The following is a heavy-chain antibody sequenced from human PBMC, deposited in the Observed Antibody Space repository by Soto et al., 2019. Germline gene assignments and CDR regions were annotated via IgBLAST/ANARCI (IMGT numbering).Heavy chain of an antibody. D-gene: IGHD3-3*01. CDR3: ARGQRFSDSFDP. CDR1: GGAISGYY. J-gene: IGHJ5*02. V-gene: IGHV4-4*07. Sequence: LSLTCTVSGGAISGYYWTWIRQSAGKGLEWIGRIYSSGGTKYNPSLKSRVTMSLDTSKNQFSLRLSSVTAADTAVYYCARGQRFSDSFDPWGQGTLVTVSS. CDR2: IYSSGGT.